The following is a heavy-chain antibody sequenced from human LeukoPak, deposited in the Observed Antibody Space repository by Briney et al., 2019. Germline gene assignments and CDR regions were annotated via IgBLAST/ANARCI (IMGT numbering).Heavy chain of an antibody. V-gene: IGHV3-53*01. CDR2: MDNFGYK. Sequence: QTGGSLRLTCAASGFSVNNNYMNWVRQATGKGLEWVSLMDNFGYKHYADSVEGRVTISRDSSRNTVYLQLNSLRAEDTAVYYCAGGSYYGSGSRPGYIEYWGQGTLVTVSS. J-gene: IGHJ4*02. CDR3: AGGSYYGSGSRPGYIEY. D-gene: IGHD3-10*01. CDR1: GFSVNNNY.